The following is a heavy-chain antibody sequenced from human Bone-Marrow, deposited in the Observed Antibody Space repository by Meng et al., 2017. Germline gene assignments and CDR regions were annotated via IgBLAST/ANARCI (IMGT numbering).Heavy chain of an antibody. Sequence: GSLRLSCTVSGGSISSYYWSWIRQPTGKGLEWIGRIYTSGSTNYNPSLKSRVTMSVDTSKNQFSLKLSSVTAADTAVYYCARERYYYGSGSYIDAFDIWGQGTMVTVSS. J-gene: IGHJ3*02. D-gene: IGHD3-10*01. V-gene: IGHV4-4*07. CDR2: IYTSGST. CDR3: ARERYYYGSGSYIDAFDI. CDR1: GGSISSYY.